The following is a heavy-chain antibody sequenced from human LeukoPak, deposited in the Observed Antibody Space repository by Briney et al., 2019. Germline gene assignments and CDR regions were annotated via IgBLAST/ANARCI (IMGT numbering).Heavy chain of an antibody. V-gene: IGHV3-48*01. CDR1: GFTVSSYS. CDR3: ARGQVVGATFGMDV. Sequence: GGSLRLSCAASGFTVSSYSMNWVRQAPGKGLECVSYISSSSSTIYYADSVKGRFTISRDNAKNSLYLQMNSLRAEDTAVYYCARGQVVGATFGMDVWGKGTTVTVSS. CDR2: ISSSSSTI. J-gene: IGHJ6*04. D-gene: IGHD1-26*01.